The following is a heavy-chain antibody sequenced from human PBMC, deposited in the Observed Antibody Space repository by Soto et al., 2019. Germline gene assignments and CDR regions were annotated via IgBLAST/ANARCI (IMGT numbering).Heavy chain of an antibody. CDR3: AREVGHGWFDP. CDR1: GFIVSSNY. J-gene: IGHJ5*02. CDR2: IYSGGST. Sequence: EVQLVESGGGLVQPGGSLRLSCAASGFIVSSNYMSWVRQAPGKGLEWVSVIYSGGSTYYADSVKGRFTISRHNSKNTLYLQMNSLRAEDTAVYYCAREVGHGWFDPWGQGTLVTVSS. V-gene: IGHV3-53*04.